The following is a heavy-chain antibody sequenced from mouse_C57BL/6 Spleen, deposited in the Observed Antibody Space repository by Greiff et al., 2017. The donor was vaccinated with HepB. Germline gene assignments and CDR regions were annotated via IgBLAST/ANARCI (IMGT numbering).Heavy chain of an antibody. D-gene: IGHD1-1*01. CDR2: IYPGDGDT. J-gene: IGHJ1*03. Sequence: QVHVKQSGAELVKPGASVKISCKASGYAFSSYWMNWVNQRPGKGLEWIGQIYPGDGDTNYNGKFKGKATLTADKSSSTAYMQLSRLTSEDSAVYCCARYTTVVATRWYFDVWGTGTTVTVSS. CDR3: ARYTTVVATRWYFDV. V-gene: IGHV1-80*01. CDR1: GYAFSSYW.